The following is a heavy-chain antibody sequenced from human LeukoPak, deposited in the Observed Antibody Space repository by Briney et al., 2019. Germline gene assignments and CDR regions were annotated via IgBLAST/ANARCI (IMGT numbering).Heavy chain of an antibody. CDR1: GGTFSSYA. V-gene: IGHV1-69*05. D-gene: IGHD2-8*01. Sequence: GASVKVSCKASGGTFSSYAISWVRQAPGQGLEWMGGIIPIFGTANYAQKFQGRVTITTDESTSTAYMELSSLRSEDTAVYYCARDHPTNVWFDPWGQGTLVTVSS. CDR2: IIPIFGTA. CDR3: ARDHPTNVWFDP. J-gene: IGHJ5*02.